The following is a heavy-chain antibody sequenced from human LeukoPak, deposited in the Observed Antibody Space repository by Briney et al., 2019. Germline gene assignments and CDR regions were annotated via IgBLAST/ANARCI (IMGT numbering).Heavy chain of an antibody. CDR3: ARDQYSTMVRGVIPHDAFDI. V-gene: IGHV3-30*04. CDR1: AFTFSSYA. Sequence: PGRSLRLSCAASAFTFSSYAMHWVRQAPGKGLEWVAVMSFDGSHKYYADSVKGRFTISRDNSKNTLYLQMNSLRAEDTAVYYRARDQYSTMVRGVIPHDAFDIWGQGTMVTVSS. CDR2: MSFDGSHK. D-gene: IGHD3-10*01. J-gene: IGHJ3*02.